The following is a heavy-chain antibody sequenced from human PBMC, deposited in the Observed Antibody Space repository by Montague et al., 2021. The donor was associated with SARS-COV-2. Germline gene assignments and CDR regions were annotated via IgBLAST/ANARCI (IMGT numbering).Heavy chain of an antibody. CDR1: GGSFSNYY. CDR2: VNQSGTT. J-gene: IGHJ3*02. V-gene: IGHV4-34*01. CDR3: ERGRQPVVVPGAGPAGRAFDI. Sequence: SETLSLTCAISGGSFSNYYWSWIRQPPGKGLEWIGVVNQSGTTIYNPSVKSGVTISEDTSKNKFYLRLNSVTAPDTAVYYCERGRQPVVVPGAGPAGRAFDIWGQGTMVTVSS. D-gene: IGHD2-2*01.